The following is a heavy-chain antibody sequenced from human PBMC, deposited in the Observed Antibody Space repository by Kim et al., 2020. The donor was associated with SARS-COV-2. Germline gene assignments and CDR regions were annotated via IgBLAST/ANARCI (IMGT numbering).Heavy chain of an antibody. V-gene: IGHV3-23*01. D-gene: IGHD6-19*01. CDR2: GST. J-gene: IGHJ4*02. Sequence: GSTYYADPGKGRCPISRENSKNTLYLQMNSLRAEDTAVYYCAKEAVAGYYWGQGTLVTVSS. CDR3: AKEAVAGYY.